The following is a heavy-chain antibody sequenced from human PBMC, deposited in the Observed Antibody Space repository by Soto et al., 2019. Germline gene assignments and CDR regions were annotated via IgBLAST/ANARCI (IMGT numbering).Heavy chain of an antibody. CDR2: ISGSGGST. J-gene: IGHJ2*01. CDR3: AKVAFSDIVVVEAAPYLVL. CDR1: GCTFSSYA. Sequence: EVQLLESGGGLVQPGGSLRLSCAASGCTFSSYAMSWVRQAPGKGLEWVSAISGSGGSTYYADSVKGRFTISRDNSKNTVYLQRNSLRAEDTAVYYCAKVAFSDIVVVEAAPYLVLWGRGTLVTVSS. V-gene: IGHV3-23*01. D-gene: IGHD2-15*01.